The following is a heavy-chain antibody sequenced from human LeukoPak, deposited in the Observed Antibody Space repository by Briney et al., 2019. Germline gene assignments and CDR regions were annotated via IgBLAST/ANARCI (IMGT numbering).Heavy chain of an antibody. CDR3: VRDRVVVVAAANAFDP. CDR2: IYSNSGGT. Sequence: ASVKVSCKASGYTFTSYGISWVRQAPGQGLEWMGWIYSNSGGTNYAQKFQGRVTMTRDTSINTVYMELSTLTSDDTAVYYCVRDRVVVVAAANAFDPWGQGTLVTVSS. CDR1: GYTFTSYG. V-gene: IGHV1-2*02. D-gene: IGHD2-15*01. J-gene: IGHJ5*02.